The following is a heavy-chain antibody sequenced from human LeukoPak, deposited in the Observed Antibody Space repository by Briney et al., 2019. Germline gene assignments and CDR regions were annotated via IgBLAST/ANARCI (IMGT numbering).Heavy chain of an antibody. CDR1: GITFNNFA. CDR2: ISDSVGNT. V-gene: IGHV3-23*01. J-gene: IGHJ4*02. CDR3: ANKLAHADY. Sequence: PGGSPRLSCVVSGITFNNFAMNWARQAPGKGLEWDSEISDSVGNTYYADSVKGRFTISRDNSKNTLYPQMNSLRADDTAVYYCANKLAHADYWGQGTLVTVSS. D-gene: IGHD1-1*01.